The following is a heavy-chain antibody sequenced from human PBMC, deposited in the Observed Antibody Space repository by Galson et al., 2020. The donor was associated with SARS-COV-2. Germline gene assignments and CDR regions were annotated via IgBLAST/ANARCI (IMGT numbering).Heavy chain of an antibody. V-gene: IGHV3-30*04. J-gene: IGHJ3*02. D-gene: IGHD3-22*01. CDR3: AREGYYYDSSGYYSDAFDI. CDR1: GFTFSSYA. CDR2: ISYDGSNK. Sequence: GESLKISCAASGFTFSSYAMHWVRQAPGKGLEWVAVISYDGSNKYYADSVKGRFTISRDNSKNTLYLQMNSLRAEDTAVYYCAREGYYYDSSGYYSDAFDIWCQGTMVTVSS.